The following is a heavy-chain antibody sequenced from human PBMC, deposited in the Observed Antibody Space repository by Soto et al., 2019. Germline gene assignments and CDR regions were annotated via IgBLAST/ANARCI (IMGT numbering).Heavy chain of an antibody. CDR3: AREPIRQPYYYGSGHSDY. V-gene: IGHV1-69*12. D-gene: IGHD3-10*01. CDR1: GGTFSSYA. CDR2: IIPIFGTA. Sequence: QVQLVQSGAEVKKPGSSVKVSCKASGGTFSSYAISWVRQAPGQGLEWMGGIIPIFGTANYAQKFQGRVTITADESTSTAYMELSSLRSEDTAVYYCAREPIRQPYYYGSGHSDYWGQGTLVTVSS. J-gene: IGHJ4*02.